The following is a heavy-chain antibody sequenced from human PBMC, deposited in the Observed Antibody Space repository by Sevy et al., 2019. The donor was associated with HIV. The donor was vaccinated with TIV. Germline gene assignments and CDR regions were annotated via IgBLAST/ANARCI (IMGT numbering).Heavy chain of an antibody. CDR2: SDPQHGET. J-gene: IGHJ5*02. CDR1: GYTLTKLS. V-gene: IGHV1-24*01. Sequence: ASVKVSCKVSGYTLTKLSIQWVRQAPGKGLEWMGNSDPQHGETIYAQNFQGRVTMTEDTSTDTAFMELSSLTSEDTALYYCAIVGLRYFSGSSVYQGDWFDPWGQGTLVTVSS. D-gene: IGHD2-15*01. CDR3: AIVGLRYFSGSSVYQGDWFDP.